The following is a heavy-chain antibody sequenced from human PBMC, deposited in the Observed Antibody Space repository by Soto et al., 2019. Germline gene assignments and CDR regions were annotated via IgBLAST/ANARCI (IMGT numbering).Heavy chain of an antibody. CDR1: GFTFSAYG. J-gene: IGHJ4*02. V-gene: IGHV3-30*18. Sequence: QVQLVESGGGVVQPGRSLRLSCAASGFTFSAYGMHWVRQAPGRGLEWVAIISHDGSYKAYADSVKGRFTIARDNSKGALYLLLNSLRPDVSALYYCAKDPEGGNDYFDHWGQGTQVTVSS. CDR3: AKDPEGGNDYFDH. D-gene: IGHD2-15*01. CDR2: ISHDGSYK.